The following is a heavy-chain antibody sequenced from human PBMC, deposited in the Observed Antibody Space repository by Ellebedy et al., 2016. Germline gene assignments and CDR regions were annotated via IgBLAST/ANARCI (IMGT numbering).Heavy chain of an antibody. D-gene: IGHD3-22*01. CDR3: ARVSYGTIVVVITPDY. CDR1: GYTFTSYG. CDR2: ISAYNGNT. Sequence: ASVKVSXKASGYTFTSYGISWVRQAPGQGLEWMGWISAYNGNTNYAQKLQGRVTMTTDTSTSTAYMELRSLRSDDTAVYYCARVSYGTIVVVITPDYWGQGTLVTVSS. J-gene: IGHJ4*02. V-gene: IGHV1-18*01.